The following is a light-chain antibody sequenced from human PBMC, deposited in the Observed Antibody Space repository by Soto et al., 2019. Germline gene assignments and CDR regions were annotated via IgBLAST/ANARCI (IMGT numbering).Light chain of an antibody. CDR1: RSDIGGYDY. CDR2: DVN. Sequence: QSALTQPASVSGSPGQSITLSFTGTRSDIGGYDYVSWYQRHPGKAPKLIIYDVNNRPSGVSNRFAGSKSGNTASLTISGLQAEDEADYYCTSYASGSSHVVFGGGTKVTVL. J-gene: IGLJ2*01. CDR3: TSYASGSSHVV. V-gene: IGLV2-14*01.